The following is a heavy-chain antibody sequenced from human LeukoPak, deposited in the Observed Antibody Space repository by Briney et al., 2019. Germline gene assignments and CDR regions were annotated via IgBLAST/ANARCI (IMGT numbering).Heavy chain of an antibody. CDR2: IWPDGSDK. CDR3: ARQGKDGYRVVDY. CDR1: GYSFTSYW. J-gene: IGHJ4*02. V-gene: IGHV5-51*01. Sequence: GESLKISCKGSGYSFTSYWIGWVRQVPGKGLEWMGLIWPDGSDKRYSPSSQGQVTISADKSISTAYLQWSSLKASGTAMYYCARQGKDGYRVVDYWGQGTLVTVSS. D-gene: IGHD5-24*01.